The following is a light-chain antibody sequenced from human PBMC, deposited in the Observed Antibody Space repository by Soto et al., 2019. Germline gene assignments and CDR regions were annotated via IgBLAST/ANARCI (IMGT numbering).Light chain of an antibody. CDR3: SSYTSSTPYV. CDR2: DVS. Sequence: QSALTQPASVSGSPGQSITISCTGTSSDVGGYKYVSWYQHHPGKGPKLMLYDVSNRPSGVSNRFSGSKSGNTASLTISGLQAEDEADYYCSSYTSSTPYVFGTGTKLTVL. J-gene: IGLJ1*01. CDR1: SSDVGGYKY. V-gene: IGLV2-14*01.